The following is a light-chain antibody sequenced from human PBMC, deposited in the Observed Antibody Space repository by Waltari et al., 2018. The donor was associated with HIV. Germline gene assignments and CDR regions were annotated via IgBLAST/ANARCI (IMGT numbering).Light chain of an antibody. CDR1: RSDVGGYHS. CDR2: EVS. CDR3: SSYTSSSTLYV. V-gene: IGLV2-14*01. Sequence: QSALTQPASVSGSPGRSITISCTGTRSDVGGYHSVSWYQQHPSKAPKLMISEVSNRPSGVTNRFSGSKSGNTASLTISGLQVEDEADYYCSSYTSSSTLYVFGTGTKVTVL. J-gene: IGLJ1*01.